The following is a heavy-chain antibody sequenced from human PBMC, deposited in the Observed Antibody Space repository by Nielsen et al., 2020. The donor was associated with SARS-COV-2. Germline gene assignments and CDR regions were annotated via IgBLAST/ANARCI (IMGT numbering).Heavy chain of an antibody. CDR2: ILHSGFT. J-gene: IGHJ6*02. CDR1: GASLTEHD. V-gene: IGHV4-34*01. Sequence: GTLTLTCATSGASLTEHDWTWIPQPPGRGLEWLGEILHSGFTNNNPSLTTRLIISSDKSKNQFSLSLRTVTAADTAIYYCARGRETTTNSFLDVWGQGTTVTVSS. D-gene: IGHD4-17*01. CDR3: ARGRETTTNSFLDV.